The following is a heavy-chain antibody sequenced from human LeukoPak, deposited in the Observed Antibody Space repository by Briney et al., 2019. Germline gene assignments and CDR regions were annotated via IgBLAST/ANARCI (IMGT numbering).Heavy chain of an antibody. CDR2: IKDGGSDK. V-gene: IGHV3-7*01. CDR3: ARHLLRGQNFDY. Sequence: GGSLRLSCGTSGFTFSDSWMSWFRQAPGQGLEGVASIKDGGSDKYYLDSVRGRFTISRDNAEDSLYLQLDDLRAEDTAVFYCARHLLRGQNFDYWGQGTLVTVSS. CDR1: GFTFSDSW. J-gene: IGHJ4*02.